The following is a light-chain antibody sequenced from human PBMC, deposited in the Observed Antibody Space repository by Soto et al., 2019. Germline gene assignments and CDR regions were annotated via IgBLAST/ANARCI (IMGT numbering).Light chain of an antibody. CDR3: LQDYNYPYT. CDR1: QGIRNG. CDR2: GAS. J-gene: IGKJ2*01. Sequence: AIQMTQSPSSLSASLGDRVTITCRASQGIRNGLGWYQQKPGKAPKFLIYGASSLQSGVPSRFSGSGSGTDFTLTISSLQPEDFATYYCLQDYNYPYTFGQGTNLEIK. V-gene: IGKV1-6*01.